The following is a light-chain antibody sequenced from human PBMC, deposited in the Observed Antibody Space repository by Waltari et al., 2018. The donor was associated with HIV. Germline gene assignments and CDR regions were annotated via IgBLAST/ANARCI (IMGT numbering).Light chain of an antibody. CDR3: QQYYSTPIT. Sequence: DIVMTQSPDSLAVSLGAWATIYCKSSHSVLYTSNSNNYLAWYQQKPGQPPKLLIYWASTRESGVPDRFSGSGSGTEFTLTISSLQAEDVAVYYCQQYYSTPITFGQGTRLEIK. CDR1: HSVLYTSNSNNY. CDR2: WAS. J-gene: IGKJ5*01. V-gene: IGKV4-1*01.